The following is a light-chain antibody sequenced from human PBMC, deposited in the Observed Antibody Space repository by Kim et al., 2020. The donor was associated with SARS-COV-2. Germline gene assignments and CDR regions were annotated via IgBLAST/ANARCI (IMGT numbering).Light chain of an antibody. CDR1: QSISSY. J-gene: IGKJ4*01. CDR2: AAS. Sequence: DIQMTQSPSSLSASVGDRVTITCRASQSISSYLNWYQQKPGKAPKLLIYAASSLQSGVPSRFSGSGSGTDFTLTISSLQPEDFATYYCQQGNRTPLTFGGGTKVNIK. CDR3: QQGNRTPLT. V-gene: IGKV1-39*01.